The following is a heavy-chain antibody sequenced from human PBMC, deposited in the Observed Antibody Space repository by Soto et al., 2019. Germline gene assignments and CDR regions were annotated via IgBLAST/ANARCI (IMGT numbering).Heavy chain of an antibody. CDR3: ARGRYYFDY. Sequence: SETLSLTCTVSGDSISNYYWSWIRQPPGKGLEWIGYMYHSGTSNYNPSLKSRVTISIDTSKNQFSLRLSSVTAADTAVYYCARGRYYFDYWGQGALVTVSS. CDR1: GDSISNYY. CDR2: MYHSGTS. V-gene: IGHV4-59*01. J-gene: IGHJ4*02.